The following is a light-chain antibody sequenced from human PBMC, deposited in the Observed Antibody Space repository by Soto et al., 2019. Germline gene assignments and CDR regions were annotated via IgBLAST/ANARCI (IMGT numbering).Light chain of an antibody. Sequence: DIQLTQTPSTLSASVGDEVTITCRASQTISRWFAWYQQKPGRAPKLLIYDASTLESGAPSRFSGSGSETEFTLTISRLQPDDFATYFCHSRAFGQGTRLEIK. CDR2: DAS. V-gene: IGKV1-5*01. CDR3: HSRA. J-gene: IGKJ5*01. CDR1: QTISRW.